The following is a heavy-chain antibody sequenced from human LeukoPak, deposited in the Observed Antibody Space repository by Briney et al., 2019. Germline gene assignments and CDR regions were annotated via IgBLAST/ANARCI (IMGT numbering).Heavy chain of an antibody. CDR3: ARGTTDAY. J-gene: IGHJ4*02. V-gene: IGHV1-46*01. Sequence: ASVKVSCEPPVDTLTSKYIGCVRQAPGQGLEWMGVINPSGGSTRYAQKFRGRVTMTGDPSTRTVYMELSSLTSDDTAGYYCARGTTDAYWGQGTPVTVSS. CDR2: INPSGGST. D-gene: IGHD1-1*01. CDR1: VDTLTSKY.